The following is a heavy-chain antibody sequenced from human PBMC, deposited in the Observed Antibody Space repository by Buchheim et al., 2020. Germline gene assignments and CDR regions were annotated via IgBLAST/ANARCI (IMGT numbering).Heavy chain of an antibody. CDR2: ISDDGSNK. Sequence: QMELVESGGGVVQPGRSLRLSCAASGFTFSNYGMHWVRQAPGKGLEWVAIISDDGSNKYYAGSVKGRFTISRDNSKNKLYLQMNSLRGEDTAVYYCAKDIGSGWYYGMNVWGQGTT. CDR3: AKDIGSGWYYGMNV. D-gene: IGHD6-19*01. CDR1: GFTFSNYG. J-gene: IGHJ6*02. V-gene: IGHV3-30*18.